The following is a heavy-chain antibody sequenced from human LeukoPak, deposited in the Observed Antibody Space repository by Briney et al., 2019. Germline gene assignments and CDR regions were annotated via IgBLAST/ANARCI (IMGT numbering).Heavy chain of an antibody. V-gene: IGHV3-13*04. CDR1: GFTFSNYD. CDR3: ARSLAFRAYAYFDS. Sequence: GGSLRLSCAASGFTFSNYDMHWVRQAPGKSLEWVSAIGTAGDTYYPGALRGRFTISRENAQNSLYLQIHSLRAGDTAVYYCARSLAFRAYAYFDSWGQGTLVTVSS. J-gene: IGHJ4*02. D-gene: IGHD5-12*01. CDR2: IGTAGDT.